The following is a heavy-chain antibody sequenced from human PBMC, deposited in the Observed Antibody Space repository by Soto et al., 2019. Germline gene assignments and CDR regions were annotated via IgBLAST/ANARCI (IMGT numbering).Heavy chain of an antibody. Sequence: QVQLVESGGTVVQPGTSLRLSCVASGFTFSNYGMHWARQAPGKGLEWVAYLQYDGTYIHYSDSVQGRFTISRDNSRNTLYLQMNSLRAEDTALYYCARNPRPTYGDYADYWGQGTLVTGSS. D-gene: IGHD4-17*01. CDR1: GFTFSNYG. V-gene: IGHV3-33*05. CDR2: LQYDGTYI. J-gene: IGHJ4*02. CDR3: ARNPRPTYGDYADY.